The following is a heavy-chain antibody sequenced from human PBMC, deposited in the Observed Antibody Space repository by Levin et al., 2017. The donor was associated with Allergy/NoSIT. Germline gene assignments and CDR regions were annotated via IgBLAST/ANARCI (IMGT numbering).Heavy chain of an antibody. D-gene: IGHD3-22*01. V-gene: IGHV1-46*01. CDR3: ARGESGMDSSDAFDI. J-gene: IGHJ3*02. Sequence: ASVKVSCKASGYTFTSYYMHWVRQAPGQGLEWMGIINPSGGSTSYAQKFQGRVTMTRDTSTSTVYMELSSLRSEDTAVYYWARGESGMDSSDAFDIWGQGTMVTVSS. CDR2: INPSGGST. CDR1: GYTFTSYY.